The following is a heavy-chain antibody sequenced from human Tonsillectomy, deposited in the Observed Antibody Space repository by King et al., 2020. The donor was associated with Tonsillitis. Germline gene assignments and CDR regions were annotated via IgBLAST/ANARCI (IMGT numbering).Heavy chain of an antibody. CDR3: TLSSPNGVGYFDY. J-gene: IGHJ4*02. V-gene: IGHV3-15*01. D-gene: IGHD2-8*01. Sequence: VQLVESGGGLVKPGGSLRPSCAASEFTFSNAWMSWVRQAPGKGLEWVGRIKSKTDVGTTDYAAPVKGRFTISRDDSKNTLYLQMNSLKTEDTAVYYCTLSSPNGVGYFDYWGQGTLVTVSS. CDR2: IKSKTDVGTT. CDR1: EFTFSNAW.